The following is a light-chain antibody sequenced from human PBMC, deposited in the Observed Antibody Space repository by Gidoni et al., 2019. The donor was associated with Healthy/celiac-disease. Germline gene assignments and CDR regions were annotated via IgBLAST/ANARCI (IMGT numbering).Light chain of an antibody. Sequence: DIQMTQSPSTLSASVGDRVTITCRASQSISSWLTWYQQKPGKAPKLLIYKASSLESGVPSRFSGSGSGTEFTLTISSLQPDDFATYYCQQYNSYPYTFGQGTKLEIK. J-gene: IGKJ2*01. CDR3: QQYNSYPYT. CDR2: KAS. V-gene: IGKV1-5*03. CDR1: QSISSW.